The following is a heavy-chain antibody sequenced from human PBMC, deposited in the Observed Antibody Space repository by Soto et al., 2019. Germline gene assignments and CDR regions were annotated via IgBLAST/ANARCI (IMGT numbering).Heavy chain of an antibody. CDR2: MYYGGST. J-gene: IGHJ4*02. V-gene: IGHV4-59*01. CDR1: GGSITSYY. CDR3: ARGGGSSWYSNFDF. Sequence: SETLSLTCTVSGGSITSYYWSWIRQPPGKGLEWIGYMYYGGSTNYNPSLKSRVTISVDTSKNQFSLKVTSVTAEDTAVYYCARGGGSSWYSNFDFWGQGTLVTVSS. D-gene: IGHD6-13*01.